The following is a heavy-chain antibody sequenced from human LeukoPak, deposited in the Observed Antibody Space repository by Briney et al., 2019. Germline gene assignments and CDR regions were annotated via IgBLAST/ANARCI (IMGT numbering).Heavy chain of an antibody. Sequence: GGSLRLSCAASGFTFSSYWMHWVRQAPGKGLVWVSRINSDGSSTSYADSVKGRFTISRDNSKNTLYLQMNSLRAEDTAVYYRANGPNPTMAEDAFDIWGQGTMVTVSS. CDR2: INSDGSST. D-gene: IGHD4/OR15-4a*01. J-gene: IGHJ3*02. V-gene: IGHV3-74*01. CDR1: GFTFSSYW. CDR3: ANGPNPTMAEDAFDI.